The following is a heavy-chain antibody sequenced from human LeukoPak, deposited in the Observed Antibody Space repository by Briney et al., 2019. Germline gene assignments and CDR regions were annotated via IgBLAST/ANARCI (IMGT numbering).Heavy chain of an antibody. D-gene: IGHD3-3*01. V-gene: IGHV4-34*01. CDR1: GGSFSGYY. Sequence: SETLSLTCAVYGGSFSGYYWSWIRQPPGKGLEWIGEINHSGSTNYNPSLKSRVTISVDTSKNQFSLKLSSVTAADTAVYYCAGGGRITIFGVVIIGDAFDIWGQGTMVTVSS. J-gene: IGHJ3*02. CDR2: INHSGST. CDR3: AGGGRITIFGVVIIGDAFDI.